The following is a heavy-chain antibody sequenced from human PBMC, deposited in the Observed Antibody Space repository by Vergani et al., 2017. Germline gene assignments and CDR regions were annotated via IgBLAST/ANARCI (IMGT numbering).Heavy chain of an antibody. V-gene: IGHV5-51*01. J-gene: IGHJ4*02. Sequence: EVPLVQSGAVVTTPGESLKLFCRASGYNFPIHWIGWVRQVRGKGLEWMGVIYPGDSDTRYNPSFQGQVIISVDKSVSTVYLQWSNLKASDTAMYYCARAQGFSYNYGSDYWGQGALVTVSS. D-gene: IGHD3-16*01. CDR2: IYPGDSDT. CDR1: GYNFPIHW. CDR3: ARAQGFSYNYGSDY.